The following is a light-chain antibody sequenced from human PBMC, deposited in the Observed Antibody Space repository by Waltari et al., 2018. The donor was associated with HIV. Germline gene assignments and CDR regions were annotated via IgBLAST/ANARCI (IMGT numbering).Light chain of an antibody. V-gene: IGKV3-15*01. CDR3: QQYNNWPFT. CDR1: QSLNSN. J-gene: IGKJ3*01. Sequence: EIVMTQSPATLSVSPGERAPLSCRASQSLNSNLAWYQQKPGQAPRLLIYAASTTATGIPARFSGSGSGTEFTLTISSLQSEDFAVYYCQQYNNWPFTFGPGTKVDIK. CDR2: AAS.